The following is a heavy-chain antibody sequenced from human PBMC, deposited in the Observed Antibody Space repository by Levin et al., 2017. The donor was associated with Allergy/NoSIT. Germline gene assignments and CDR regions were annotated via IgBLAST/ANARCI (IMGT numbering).Heavy chain of an antibody. D-gene: IGHD6-19*01. CDR3: AKDAIRGSDQPYYFDY. Sequence: LTCAASGFTFNNYAMSWVRQAPGKGLEWVSAIINSGVGTYYADSVKGRFTISRDNSKNTMYLQMNSLRAEDTAVYFCAKDAIRGSDQPYYFDYWGQGTLVTASS. V-gene: IGHV3-23*01. CDR2: IINSGVGT. J-gene: IGHJ4*02. CDR1: GFTFNNYA.